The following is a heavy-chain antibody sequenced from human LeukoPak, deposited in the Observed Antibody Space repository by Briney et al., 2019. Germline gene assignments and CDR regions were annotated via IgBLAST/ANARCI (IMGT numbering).Heavy chain of an antibody. CDR2: VKRDGTEK. D-gene: IGHD2-21*01. J-gene: IGHJ4*02. V-gene: IGHV3-7*04. Sequence: AGGSLRLSCVPSGFNFSVSRMTWVRQAPGKGRQWVANVKRDGTEKHLLDSVEGRFTISRDNAKKSLYLQMSSLRPQDTAVYFCVRGDWYFESWGQGTLVTVAS. CDR3: VRGDWYFES. CDR1: GFNFSVSR.